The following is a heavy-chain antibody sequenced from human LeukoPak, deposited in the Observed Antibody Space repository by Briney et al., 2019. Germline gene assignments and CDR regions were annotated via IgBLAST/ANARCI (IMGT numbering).Heavy chain of an antibody. Sequence: ASVKVSCKASGYTFTGYYMHWLRQAPGQGLEWMGWINPDHCGTNYPQKFQGRVTMPREMSIRRGYMELRRLRSDDTAVYYCAREQAGFTGGSGSYWGQGTLVTVSS. V-gene: IGHV1-2*02. CDR1: GYTFTGYY. CDR2: INPDHCGT. J-gene: IGHJ4*02. D-gene: IGHD6-19*01. CDR3: AREQAGFTGGSGSY.